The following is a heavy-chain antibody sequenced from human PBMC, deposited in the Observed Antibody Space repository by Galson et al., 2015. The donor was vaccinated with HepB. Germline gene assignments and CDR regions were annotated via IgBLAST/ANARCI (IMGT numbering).Heavy chain of an antibody. Sequence: SLRLSCAASGFTFSSYAMHWVRQAPGKGLEWVAVISYDGSNKYYADSVKGRFTISRDNSKNTLYLQMNSLRAEDTAVYYCARDHRLTISPSADYWGQGTLVTVSS. CDR1: GFTFSSYA. J-gene: IGHJ4*02. CDR3: ARDHRLTISPSADY. CDR2: ISYDGSNK. V-gene: IGHV3-30*04. D-gene: IGHD3-9*01.